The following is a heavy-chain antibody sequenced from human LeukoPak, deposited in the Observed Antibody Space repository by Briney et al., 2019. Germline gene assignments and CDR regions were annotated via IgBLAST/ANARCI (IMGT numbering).Heavy chain of an antibody. CDR1: GFTFSTYG. D-gene: IGHD6-13*01. CDR3: AKADTPGYSSSWPFDY. J-gene: IGHJ4*02. V-gene: IGHV3-23*01. Sequence: GGSPRLSCTASGFTFSTYGMDWVRQAPGKGLEWVSIISGNGDTTFYAESVKGRFTISRDNSKNTLYLQMNSLRAEDTAVYYCAKADTPGYSSSWPFDYWGQGTLVTVSS. CDR2: ISGNGDTT.